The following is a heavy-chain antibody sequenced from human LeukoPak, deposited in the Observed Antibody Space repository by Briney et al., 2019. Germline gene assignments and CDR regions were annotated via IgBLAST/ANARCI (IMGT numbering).Heavy chain of an antibody. CDR1: GGTFTSYA. V-gene: IGHV1-69*13. D-gene: IGHD5-18*01. J-gene: IGHJ5*02. Sequence: VASVKVSCKASGGTFTSYAISWVRQAPAQGLEWMGGIIPIFGTANYAQKFQVRVTITADGSTSTAYMELSSVRSEDTAVYYCARRGYSYGLGPFDPWGQGTLVTVSS. CDR2: IIPIFGTA. CDR3: ARRGYSYGLGPFDP.